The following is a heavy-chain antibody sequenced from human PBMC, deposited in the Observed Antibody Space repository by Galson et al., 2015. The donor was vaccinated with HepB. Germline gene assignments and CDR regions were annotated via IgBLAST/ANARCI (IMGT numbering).Heavy chain of an antibody. Sequence: SLRLSCAASGFTFSSYGMHRVRQAPGKGLEWVAVIWYDGSNKYYADSVKGRFTISRDNSKNTLYLQMNSLRAEDTAVYYCARDLGRTMVRGVITNWGQGTLVTVSS. CDR2: IWYDGSNK. D-gene: IGHD3-10*01. V-gene: IGHV3-33*01. J-gene: IGHJ4*02. CDR1: GFTFSSYG. CDR3: ARDLGRTMVRGVITN.